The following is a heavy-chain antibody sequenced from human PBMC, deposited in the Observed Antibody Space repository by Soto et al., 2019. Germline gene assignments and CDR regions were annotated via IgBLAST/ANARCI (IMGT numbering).Heavy chain of an antibody. CDR2: ISYSGTT. D-gene: IGHD5-18*01. CDR3: ARGRGYSYGLDP. J-gene: IGHJ5*02. V-gene: IGHV4-30-4*01. CDR1: GDSISSNNNY. Sequence: PSETLSLTCTVSGDSISSNNNYWSWIRQPPGEGLEWIGFISYSGTTSYSPSLKSRVAISLDTSKNQFSLGLSSVTAADTAVYYCARGRGYSYGLDPWGQGTLVTVSS.